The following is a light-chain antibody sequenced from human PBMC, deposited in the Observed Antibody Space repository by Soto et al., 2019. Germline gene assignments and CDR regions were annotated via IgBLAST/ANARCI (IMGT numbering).Light chain of an antibody. V-gene: IGKV3-15*01. Sequence: EILMTQSPATLSVSPGERATLSCSASQSISSNLAWYHHKPGQAPRLLIYDAFTRATGIPARFSGSGSGTEFTLTIGSLQSEDFAVYYCQQYNSWPETFGQGTKVDIK. J-gene: IGKJ1*01. CDR1: QSISSN. CDR3: QQYNSWPET. CDR2: DAF.